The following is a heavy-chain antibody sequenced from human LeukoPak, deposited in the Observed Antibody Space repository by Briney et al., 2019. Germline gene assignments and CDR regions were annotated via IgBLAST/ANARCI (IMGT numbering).Heavy chain of an antibody. CDR1: GYTFIGYY. V-gene: IGHV1-2*07. Sequence: ASVKVSCKTSGYTFIGYYMHWVRQAPGQGLEWMGWINPKNGGANYAPRFQGRVTMTRDTSISTAYMEMNRLTSDDTAVYCCARSMTTVTNNDYWGQGTLVTVSS. J-gene: IGHJ4*02. D-gene: IGHD4-17*01. CDR2: INPKNGGA. CDR3: ARSMTTVTNNDY.